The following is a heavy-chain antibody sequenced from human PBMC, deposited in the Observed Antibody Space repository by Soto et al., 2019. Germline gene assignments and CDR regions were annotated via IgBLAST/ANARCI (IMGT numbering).Heavy chain of an antibody. CDR3: ARKGSGDYALDY. Sequence: SRPTLVNPTQTLTLTFTLSGFSLSTSGVGVGWIHQSPGKALEWLAVIYWDDVKHYSPSLERRLTITKDTSESEVVLTMTNMDTVDTATYYCARKGSGDYALDYWGQGILVTISS. D-gene: IGHD4-17*01. CDR1: GFSLSTSGVG. J-gene: IGHJ4*02. V-gene: IGHV2-5*02. CDR2: IYWDDVK.